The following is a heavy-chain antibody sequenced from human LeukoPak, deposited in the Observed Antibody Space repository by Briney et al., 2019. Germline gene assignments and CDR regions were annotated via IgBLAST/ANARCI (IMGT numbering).Heavy chain of an antibody. J-gene: IGHJ4*02. CDR3: ARDQRCSSTSCYPTDY. CDR2: INPSGGST. V-gene: IGHV1-46*01. Sequence: ASVKVSCKASGYTFTSYYMHWVRQAPGQGLEWMGIINPSGGSTSYAQKFRGRVTMTRDTSTSTVYMELSSLRSEDTAVYYCARDQRCSSTSCYPTDYWGQGTLVTVSS. D-gene: IGHD2-2*01. CDR1: GYTFTSYY.